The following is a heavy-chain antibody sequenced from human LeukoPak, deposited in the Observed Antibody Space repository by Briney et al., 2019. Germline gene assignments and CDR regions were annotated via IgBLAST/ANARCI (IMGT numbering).Heavy chain of an antibody. D-gene: IGHD2-21*02. CDR1: GGSVSSSSYS. J-gene: IGHJ4*02. V-gene: IGHV4-39*01. CDR2: IYYSGIT. Sequence: SETLSLTCTVSGGSVSSSSYSWGWIRQPPGKGLEWIGNIYYSGITYYNPSLKSRVTMSVDTSKNHFSLNLSSVTASDTAVYYCARVVVVTATDYFQYWGQGILVTVSS. CDR3: ARVVVVTATDYFQY.